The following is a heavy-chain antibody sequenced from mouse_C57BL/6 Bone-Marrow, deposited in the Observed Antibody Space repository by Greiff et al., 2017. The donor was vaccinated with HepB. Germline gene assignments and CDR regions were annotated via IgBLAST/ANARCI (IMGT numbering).Heavy chain of an antibody. V-gene: IGHV14-4*01. CDR3: TPWGSYYLDY. J-gene: IGHJ2*01. CDR2: IDPENGDT. CDR1: GFNIKDDY. Sequence: EVQLQESGAELVRPGASVKLSCTASGFNIKDDYMHWVKQRPEQGLEWIGWIDPENGDTEYASKFQGKATITADTSSNTAYLQLSSLTSEDTAVYYCTPWGSYYLDYWGQGTALTVSS.